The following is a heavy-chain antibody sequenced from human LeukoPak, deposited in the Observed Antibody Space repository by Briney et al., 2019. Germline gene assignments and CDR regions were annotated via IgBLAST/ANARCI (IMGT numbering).Heavy chain of an antibody. CDR3: ASPLYSGSYKDVFDI. V-gene: IGHV3-23*01. Sequence: GGSLRLSCAASGFSFSSYWMNWVRQAPGKGLEWVSGISGSGGSTHYADSVQGRFTISRDNSKNTLYLQMNSLRAEDTAVYYCASPLYSGSYKDVFDIWGQGTMVTVSS. CDR2: ISGSGGST. J-gene: IGHJ3*02. D-gene: IGHD1-26*01. CDR1: GFSFSSYW.